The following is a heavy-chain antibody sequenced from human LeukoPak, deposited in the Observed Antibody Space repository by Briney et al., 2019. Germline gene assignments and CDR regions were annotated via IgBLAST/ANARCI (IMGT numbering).Heavy chain of an antibody. D-gene: IGHD4-17*01. J-gene: IGHJ3*02. CDR1: GFTFSSYA. V-gene: IGHV3-7*01. Sequence: PGGSLRLSCAASGFTFSSYAMHWVRQAPGKGLEWVANIKQDGSEKYYVDSVKGRFTISRDNAKNSLYLQMNSLRAEDTAVYYCVRPTVTTGCDAFDIWGQGTMVTVSS. CDR2: IKQDGSEK. CDR3: VRPTVTTGCDAFDI.